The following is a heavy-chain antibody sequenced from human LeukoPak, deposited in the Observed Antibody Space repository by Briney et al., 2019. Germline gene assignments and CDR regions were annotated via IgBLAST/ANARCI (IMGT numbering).Heavy chain of an antibody. CDR1: GGSISSSSYY. J-gene: IGHJ6*03. V-gene: IGHV4-39*07. Sequence: SETLSPTCPVSGGSISSSSYYWGWIRQPPGKGLEWIGSIYYSGSTYYNPSLKSRVTISVDTSKNQFSLKLNSVTAADTAVYFCARGRVFGVYTYGYSYYYYMDVWGKGTTVTVPS. CDR2: IYYSGST. CDR3: ARGRVFGVYTYGYSYYYYMDV. D-gene: IGHD5-18*01.